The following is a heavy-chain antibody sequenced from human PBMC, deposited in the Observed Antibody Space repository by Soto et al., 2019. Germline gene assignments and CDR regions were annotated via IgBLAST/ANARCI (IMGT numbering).Heavy chain of an antibody. CDR1: GFPFSNYG. D-gene: IGHD2-8*01. CDR3: MVSFITSDYFDY. V-gene: IGHV3-30*03. J-gene: IGHJ4*02. CDR2: LSSDGNNE. Sequence: GGSLRLSCAASGFPFSNYGMHWVRQAPGKGLEWLAVLSSDGNNEYYADSVKGRFTISRDTSKNTLFLQMNSLRPEDTAVYHCMVSFITSDYFDYWGQGTLVTSPQ.